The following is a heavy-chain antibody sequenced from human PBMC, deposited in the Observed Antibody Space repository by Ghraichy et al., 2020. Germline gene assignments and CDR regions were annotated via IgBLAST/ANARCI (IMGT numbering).Heavy chain of an antibody. J-gene: IGHJ4*02. CDR2: ISSSSSTI. Sequence: LSLTCAASGFTFSSYSMNWVRQAPGKGLEWVSYISSSSSTIYYADSVKGRFTISRDNAKNSLYLQMNSLRDEDTAVYYCARGPSGSFDYWGQGTLVTVSS. CDR1: GFTFSSYS. V-gene: IGHV3-48*02. D-gene: IGHD1-14*01. CDR3: ARGPSGSFDY.